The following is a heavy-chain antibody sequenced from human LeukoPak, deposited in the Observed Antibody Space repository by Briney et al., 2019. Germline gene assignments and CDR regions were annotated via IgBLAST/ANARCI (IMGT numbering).Heavy chain of an antibody. CDR2: ISSSSSTI. D-gene: IGHD3-22*01. Sequence: RPGGSLRLSCAASGFTFSSHSMNWVRQAPGKGVEWVSYISSSSSTIYYADSVKGRFTISRDNAKNSLYLQMNSLRAEDTAVYYCARGAYYYEDWGQGTLVTVSS. V-gene: IGHV3-48*01. CDR3: ARGAYYYED. CDR1: GFTFSSHS. J-gene: IGHJ4*02.